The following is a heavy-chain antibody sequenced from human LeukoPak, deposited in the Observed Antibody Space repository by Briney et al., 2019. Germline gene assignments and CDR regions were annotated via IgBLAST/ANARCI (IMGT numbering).Heavy chain of an antibody. CDR1: GGSVSGYY. CDR3: ARIHRYCSGGACYVLDN. Sequence: SETLSLTCVVSGGSVSGYYWGWIRQPPGRGLEWIGYAYYSGSTNYNPSFKSRITISVDTSRNQFSLQLSSVTAVDTAVYYCARIHRYCSGGACYVLDNWGQGTLVAVSS. V-gene: IGHV4-59*02. D-gene: IGHD2-15*01. J-gene: IGHJ4*02. CDR2: AYYSGST.